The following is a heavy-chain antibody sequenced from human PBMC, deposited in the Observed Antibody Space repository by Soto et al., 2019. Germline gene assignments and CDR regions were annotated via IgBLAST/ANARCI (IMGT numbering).Heavy chain of an antibody. CDR3: ARDAFPTTRRIRGGY. CDR2: ISAYNGNT. D-gene: IGHD1-1*01. J-gene: IGHJ4*02. CDR1: GYTFTSYG. Sequence: QVQLMQSGAEVKKPGASVKVSCKASGYTFTSYGISWVRQAPGQGLEWMGWISAYNGNTNYAQKLQGRVTMTTDTSTSTAYMELRSLRSDDTAVYYCARDAFPTTRRIRGGYWGQGTLVTVSS. V-gene: IGHV1-18*01.